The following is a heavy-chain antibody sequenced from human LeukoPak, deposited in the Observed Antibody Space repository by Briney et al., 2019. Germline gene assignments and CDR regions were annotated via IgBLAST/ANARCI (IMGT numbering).Heavy chain of an antibody. CDR3: ARDFQAY. V-gene: IGHV3-7*01. J-gene: IGHJ4*02. Sequence: GGSLRLSCAASGFTFSSYWMSWVRQAPRKGLEWVASIKEDGSDKHYVDSVKGRFTISRDNAKNSLYLQMNSLRVEDTAVYYCARDFQAYWGQGALVTVSS. CDR2: IKEDGSDK. CDR1: GFTFSSYW.